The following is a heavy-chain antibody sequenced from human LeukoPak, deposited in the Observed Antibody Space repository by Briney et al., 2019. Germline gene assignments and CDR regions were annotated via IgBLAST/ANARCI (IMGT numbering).Heavy chain of an antibody. D-gene: IGHD1-7*01. CDR1: GFTFSSYE. Sequence: GGSLRLSCAASGFTFSSYEMNWVRQAPGKGLEWVSYISSSSSTIYYADSVKGRFTISRDNAKNSLYLQMNSLRAEDTAVYYCAREGVELYDAFDIWGQGTMVTVSS. J-gene: IGHJ3*02. V-gene: IGHV3-48*01. CDR2: ISSSSSTI. CDR3: AREGVELYDAFDI.